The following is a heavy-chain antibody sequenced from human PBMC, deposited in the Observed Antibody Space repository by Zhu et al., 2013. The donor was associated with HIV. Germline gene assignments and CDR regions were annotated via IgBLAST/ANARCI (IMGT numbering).Heavy chain of an antibody. V-gene: IGHV1-8*01. CDR2: MNPNSGNT. CDR1: GYTFTSYD. Sequence: QVQLVQSGAEVKKPGASVKVSCKASGYTFTSYDINWVRQATGQGLEWMGWMNPNSGNTGYAQKFQGRVTMTRNTSISTAYMELSSLRSEDTAVYYCARGRVIRQLWFGDRNNGYYGMDVWGQGTTVTVSS. D-gene: IGHD3-10*01. J-gene: IGHJ6*02. CDR3: ARGRVIRQLWFGDRNNGYYGMDV.